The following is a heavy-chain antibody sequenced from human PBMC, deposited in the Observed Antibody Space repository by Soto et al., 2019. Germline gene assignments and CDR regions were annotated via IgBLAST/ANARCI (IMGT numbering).Heavy chain of an antibody. CDR2: IYDSENT. D-gene: IGHD3-9*01. V-gene: IGHV4-31*03. Sequence: PSETLSLTCTVSGGSISSGGHYWSWIRQHPEKGLEWIGHIYDSENTYYNPSFKSRVSISPDASKNQFSLKLKSVTAADTAVYYCARVDHRGYFAVLTDYWGQGTLVTVSS. CDR1: GGSISSGGHY. CDR3: ARVDHRGYFAVLTDY. J-gene: IGHJ4*02.